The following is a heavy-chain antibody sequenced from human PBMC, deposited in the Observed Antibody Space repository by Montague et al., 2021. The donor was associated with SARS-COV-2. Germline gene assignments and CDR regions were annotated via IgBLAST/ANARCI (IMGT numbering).Heavy chain of an antibody. V-gene: IGHV4-61*02. Sequence: TLSLTCTVSGASISTVIYYWSWIRQPAGKGLEGIGRIRTTGHTDYNRSLEIRVFMSVDTSTNQLSLSLTSVTAADTAVYFCARFGSGTLEFDLWGQGTLVTVSS. CDR2: IRTTGHT. CDR1: GASISTVIYY. J-gene: IGHJ4*02. CDR3: ARFGSGTLEFDL. D-gene: IGHD1-26*01.